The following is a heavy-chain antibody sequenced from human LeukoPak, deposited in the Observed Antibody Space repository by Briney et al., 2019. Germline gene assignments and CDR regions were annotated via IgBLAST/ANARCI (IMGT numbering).Heavy chain of an antibody. V-gene: IGHV4-31*03. CDR1: GGSISSGGYY. J-gene: IGHJ4*02. CDR3: ASGVWGTYRLDY. D-gene: IGHD3-16*02. Sequence: SQTLSLTCTVSGGSISSGGYYWSWIRQHPGKGLEWIGYIYYSGSTNYNPSLKSRVTISADTSKNQFSLKLSSVTAADTAMYYCASGVWGTYRLDYWGQGALVTVSS. CDR2: IYYSGST.